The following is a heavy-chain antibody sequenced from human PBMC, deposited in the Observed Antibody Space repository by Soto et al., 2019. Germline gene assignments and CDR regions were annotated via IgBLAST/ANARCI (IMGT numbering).Heavy chain of an antibody. Sequence: GGSLRLSCAASGFTFSSYGMHWVRQAPGKGLEWVAVISYDGSNKYYADSVKGRFTISRDNSKNTLYLQMNSLRAEDTAVYYCAKAAGYCSGGSCYGEYFDYWGQGTLVTVSS. CDR1: GFTFSSYG. D-gene: IGHD2-15*01. CDR3: AKAAGYCSGGSCYGEYFDY. J-gene: IGHJ4*02. V-gene: IGHV3-30*18. CDR2: ISYDGSNK.